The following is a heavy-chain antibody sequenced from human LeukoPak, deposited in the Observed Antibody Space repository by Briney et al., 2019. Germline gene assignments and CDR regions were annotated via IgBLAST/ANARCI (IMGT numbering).Heavy chain of an antibody. D-gene: IGHD1-1*01. Sequence: SETLSLTCAVYGGSFSGYYWSWIRQPPGKGLEWIGEINHSGSTNYNPSLKSRVTISVDTSKSQFSLKLSSVTAADTAVYYCARGRGRWTRLAEYFQHWGQGTLVTVSS. J-gene: IGHJ1*01. CDR2: INHSGST. V-gene: IGHV4-34*01. CDR1: GGSFSGYY. CDR3: ARGRGRWTRLAEYFQH.